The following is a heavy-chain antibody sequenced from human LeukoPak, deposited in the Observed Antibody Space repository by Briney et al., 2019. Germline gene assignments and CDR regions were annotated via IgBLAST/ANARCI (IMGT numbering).Heavy chain of an antibody. D-gene: IGHD2-8*02. J-gene: IGHJ4*02. CDR2: ISYTGSA. Sequence: SETLSLTCTVSGGSIVSYYWSWIRQSPGTGLEWIGYISYTGSANYNPSLKSRVTLSVDTSKNQFSLNLKSVTAADTAVYYCAGGVLLRTSGSYYFDHWGQGSLVTVSS. CDR3: AGGVLLRTSGSYYFDH. V-gene: IGHV4-59*01. CDR1: GGSIVSYY.